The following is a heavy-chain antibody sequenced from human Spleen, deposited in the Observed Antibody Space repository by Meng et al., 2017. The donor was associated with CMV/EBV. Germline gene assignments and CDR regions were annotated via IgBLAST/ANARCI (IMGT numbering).Heavy chain of an antibody. J-gene: IGHJ4*02. Sequence: GESLKISCAASGFTFNYAWMNWVRQAPGKGLQWVGRVKSKIDDGTTDYAAPVKGRFTISRDDSKDTLYLQMNSLKTEDTAVYYCAILHCSNVSCHNYWGQGTLVTVSS. D-gene: IGHD2-15*01. CDR2: VKSKIDDGTT. V-gene: IGHV3-15*01. CDR1: GFTFNYAW. CDR3: AILHCSNVSCHNY.